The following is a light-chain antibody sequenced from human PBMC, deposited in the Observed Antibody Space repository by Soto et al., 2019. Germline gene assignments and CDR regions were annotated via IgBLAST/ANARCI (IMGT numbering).Light chain of an antibody. CDR3: SSYTSSFTLL. CDR2: DVN. V-gene: IGLV2-14*01. CDR1: SSDVGAYNY. Sequence: QSALTQPASVSGSPGQSITISCTGTSSDVGAYNYVSWYQQHPGKVPKLMIYDVNNRPSGVSNRFSGSKSGNTASLTISGRQAEDEADYYCSSYTSSFTLLFGGGTKVTVL. J-gene: IGLJ2*01.